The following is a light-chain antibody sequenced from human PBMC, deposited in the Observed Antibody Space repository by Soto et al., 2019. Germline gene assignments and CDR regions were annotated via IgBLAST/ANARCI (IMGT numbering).Light chain of an antibody. CDR1: QSVSSSY. CDR2: GAS. CDR3: HQYGSDVT. Sequence: EMVLTQSPGTLSLSPGERATLSCRASQSVSSSYLAWYQQKPGQAPRLLIYGASSRATGIPDRCSGSGSGTDFTLTISRLEPEHFAVYYCHQYGSDVTFGPGTKVDIK. V-gene: IGKV3-20*01. J-gene: IGKJ3*01.